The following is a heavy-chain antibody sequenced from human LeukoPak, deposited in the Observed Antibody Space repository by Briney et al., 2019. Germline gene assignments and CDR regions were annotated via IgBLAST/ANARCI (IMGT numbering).Heavy chain of an antibody. V-gene: IGHV1-69*05. J-gene: IGHJ5*02. D-gene: IGHD4-17*01. CDR3: ARDVHGDYGSGWFDP. CDR2: IMPLFGTA. Sequence: SVKVSCKTSGGTFNNSAISWVRQAPGQGLEWLGGIMPLFGTAGYAQKFQDRVTITKDESTRPVYLELTSLTSDDTAVYYCARDVHGDYGSGWFDPWGEGTLVSVSS. CDR1: GGTFNNSA.